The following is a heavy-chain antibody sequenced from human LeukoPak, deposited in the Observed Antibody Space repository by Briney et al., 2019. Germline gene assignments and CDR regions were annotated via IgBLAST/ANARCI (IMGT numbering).Heavy chain of an antibody. CDR2: ISYDGSNK. D-gene: IGHD1-26*01. V-gene: IGHV3-30*03. Sequence: GGSLRLSCAASGFTFSSYGMHWVRQAPGKGLEWVAVISYDGSNKYYADSVKGRFTISRDNSKNTLYLQMNSLRAEDTAVYYCARGNSGSYGGYDYWGQGTLVTASS. CDR1: GFTFSSYG. CDR3: ARGNSGSYGGYDY. J-gene: IGHJ4*02.